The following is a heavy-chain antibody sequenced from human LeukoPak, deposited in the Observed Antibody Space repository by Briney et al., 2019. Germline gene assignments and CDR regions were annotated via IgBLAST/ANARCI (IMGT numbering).Heavy chain of an antibody. CDR2: ISYDGSNK. J-gene: IGHJ6*02. CDR1: GFTFSSYA. CDR3: AREYIVVVPAAIEGYYSSGMDV. V-gene: IGHV3-30-3*01. Sequence: GGSLRLSCAASGFTFSSYAMHWVRQAPGKGLEWVAVISYDGSNKYYADSVKGRFTISRDNSKNTLYLQMNSLRAEDTAVYYCAREYIVVVPAAIEGYYSSGMDVWGQGTTVTVSS. D-gene: IGHD2-2*02.